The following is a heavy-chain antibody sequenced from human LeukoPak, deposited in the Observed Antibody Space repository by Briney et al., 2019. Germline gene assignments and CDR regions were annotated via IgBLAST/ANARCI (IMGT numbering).Heavy chain of an antibody. V-gene: IGHV1-8*01. CDR1: GYTFTSYD. CDR3: ARGYGCSGGSCCPKDYYYYGMDV. D-gene: IGHD2-15*01. CDR2: MNPNSGNT. J-gene: IGHJ6*02. Sequence: ASVKVSCKASGYTFTSYDINWVRQATGQGLEWMGWMNPNSGNTGYAQKFQGRVTMTRSTSISTAYMELSSLRSEDTAVYYCARGYGCSGGSCCPKDYYYYGMDVWGQGTTVTVSS.